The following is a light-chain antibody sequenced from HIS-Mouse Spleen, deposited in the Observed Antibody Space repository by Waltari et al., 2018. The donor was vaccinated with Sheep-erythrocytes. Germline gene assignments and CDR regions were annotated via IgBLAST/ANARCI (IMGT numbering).Light chain of an antibody. J-gene: IGLJ3*02. CDR2: EGS. CDR3: CSYAGSSTPWV. CDR1: SSGVGSYNL. Sequence: QSALTQPASVSGSPGQSITLSCTGTSSGVGSYNLVSLYQQHPGKAPKLMIYEGSKRPSGVSNRFSGSKSGNTASLTISGLQAEDEADYYCCSYAGSSTPWVFGGGTKLTVL. V-gene: IGLV2-23*01.